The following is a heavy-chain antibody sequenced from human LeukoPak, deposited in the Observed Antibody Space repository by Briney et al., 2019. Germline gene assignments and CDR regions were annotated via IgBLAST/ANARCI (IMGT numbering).Heavy chain of an antibody. J-gene: IGHJ6*02. CDR3: ARKGYCSSTSCYTGYGMDV. CDR2: ISSSGSTI. D-gene: IGHD2-2*02. CDR1: GFTFSDYY. Sequence: GGSLRLSCAASGFTFSDYYMSWIRQAPGKGLEWVSYISSSGSTIYYADSVKGRFTISRDNAKNSLYLQMNSLRAEDTAVYYCARKGYCSSTSCYTGYGMDVWGQGTTVTVSS. V-gene: IGHV3-11*04.